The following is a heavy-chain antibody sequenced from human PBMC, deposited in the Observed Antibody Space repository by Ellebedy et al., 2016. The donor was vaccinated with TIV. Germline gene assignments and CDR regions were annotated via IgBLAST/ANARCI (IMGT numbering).Heavy chain of an antibody. J-gene: IGHJ3*02. CDR3: ARRWGYFDSSGHYAKAFDI. CDR2: IYYNGST. CDR1: GGAISSGGYF. V-gene: IGHV4-39*02. Sequence: SETLSLXXAVSGGAISSGGYFWGCIRRPPGKGLEWIGTIYYNGSTYYNPSLKSRVTISVDTSKNHFSLKLSSVTAADTAVYYCARRWGYFDSSGHYAKAFDIWGQGTMVTVSS. D-gene: IGHD3-22*01.